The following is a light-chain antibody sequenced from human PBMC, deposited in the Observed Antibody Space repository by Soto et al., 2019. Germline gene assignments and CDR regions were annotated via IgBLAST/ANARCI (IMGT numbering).Light chain of an antibody. J-gene: IGKJ1*01. V-gene: IGKV1-6*01. CDR1: QAIRTE. Sequence: AIPMTQPPSSLSASVGDRVIITCRASQAIRTELGWYQQRPGKAPKLLIYGTSNLQSGVPSRFSGSGSGTDFTLTINGLQPEDFATYYCLQDYSYPRTFGQGTKVDVK. CDR2: GTS. CDR3: LQDYSYPRT.